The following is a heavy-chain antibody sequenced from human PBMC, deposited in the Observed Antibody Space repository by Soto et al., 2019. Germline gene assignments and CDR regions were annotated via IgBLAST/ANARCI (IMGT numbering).Heavy chain of an antibody. CDR1: GGSISSSNW. D-gene: IGHD1-26*01. Sequence: LSLTCAVSGGSISSSNWWSWVRQPPGKGLEWIGEIYHSGSTNYNPSLKSRVTISVDKSKNQFSLKLSSVTAADTAVYYCARRRRTIVGATIFDYWGQGTLVTV. J-gene: IGHJ4*02. V-gene: IGHV4-4*02. CDR3: ARRRRTIVGATIFDY. CDR2: IYHSGST.